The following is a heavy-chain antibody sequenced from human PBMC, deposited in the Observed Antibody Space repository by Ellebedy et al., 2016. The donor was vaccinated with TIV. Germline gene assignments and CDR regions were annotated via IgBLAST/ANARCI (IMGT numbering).Heavy chain of an antibody. Sequence: AASVKVSCKASGYTFTSYGISWVRQAPGQRLEWMGWINAGNGDTKYSQTFQGRVTITRDTSASTAYMELSSLRSEDTAVYYCARASARGSFDNWGQGTLVTVSS. J-gene: IGHJ4*02. D-gene: IGHD6-6*01. CDR2: INAGNGDT. V-gene: IGHV1-3*01. CDR3: ARASARGSFDN. CDR1: GYTFTSYG.